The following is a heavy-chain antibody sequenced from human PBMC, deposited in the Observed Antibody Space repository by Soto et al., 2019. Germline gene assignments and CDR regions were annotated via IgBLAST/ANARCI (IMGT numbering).Heavy chain of an antibody. CDR3: ARDVATTPDY. CDR2: IWYDGSNK. J-gene: IGHJ4*02. V-gene: IGHV3-33*01. D-gene: IGHD5-12*01. CDR1: GFTFSSYG. Sequence: QVQLVESGGGVVQPGRSLRLSCAASGFTFSSYGMHWVRQAPGKGLEWVAVIWYDGSNKYYADSVKGRFTISRDNSKNTLYLQMNSLRAEDTAVHYCARDVATTPDYWGQGTLVTVSS.